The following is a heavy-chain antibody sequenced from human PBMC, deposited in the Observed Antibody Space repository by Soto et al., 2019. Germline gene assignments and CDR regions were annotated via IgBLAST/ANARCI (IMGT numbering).Heavy chain of an antibody. CDR3: ARDSGSGWYGVGNWFDP. J-gene: IGHJ5*02. D-gene: IGHD6-19*01. V-gene: IGHV4-59*01. CDR1: GGSISSYY. CDR2: IYYSGST. Sequence: PSETLSLTCTVSGGSISSYYWSWIRQPPGKGLEWIGYIYYSGSTNYNPSLKSRVTISVDTSKNQFSLKLSSVTAADTAVYYCARDSGSGWYGVGNWFDPWGQGTLVTVSS.